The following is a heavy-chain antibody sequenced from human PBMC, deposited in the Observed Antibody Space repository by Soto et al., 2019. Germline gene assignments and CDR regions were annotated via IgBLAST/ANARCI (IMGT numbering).Heavy chain of an antibody. V-gene: IGHV3-30*18. CDR1: GFTFSSYG. D-gene: IGHD6-13*01. CDR2: ISYDGSNK. Sequence: QVQLVESGGGVVQPGRSLRLSCAASGFTFSSYGMHWVRQAPGKGLEWVAVISYDGSNKYYADSVKGRFTISRDNSKNTLYLQMNSLRAEDTAVYYCAKGLSSWSLPKVNWFDPWGQGTLVTVSS. J-gene: IGHJ5*02. CDR3: AKGLSSWSLPKVNWFDP.